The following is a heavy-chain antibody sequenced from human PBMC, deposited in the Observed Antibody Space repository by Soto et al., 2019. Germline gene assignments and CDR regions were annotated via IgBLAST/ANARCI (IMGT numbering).Heavy chain of an antibody. CDR2: IYSSGST. J-gene: IGHJ1*01. CDR1: GGSISSGGYY. Sequence: QVQLQESGPGLVKPSQTLSLTCTVSGGSISSGGYYWRWIRQHPGKGLEWIGYIYSSGSTYYNPSLKSRVTISVDTSKNQFSLKLSSVTAADTAVYYCAGQTLGGYFQHWGQGTLVTVSS. D-gene: IGHD2-15*01. CDR3: AGQTLGGYFQH. V-gene: IGHV4-31*03.